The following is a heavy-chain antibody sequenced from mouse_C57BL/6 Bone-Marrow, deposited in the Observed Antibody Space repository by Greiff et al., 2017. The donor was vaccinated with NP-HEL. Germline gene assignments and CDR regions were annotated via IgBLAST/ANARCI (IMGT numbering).Heavy chain of an antibody. CDR1: GYTFTSYW. Sequence: VKLMESGAELVKPGASVKMSCKASGYTFTSYWITWVKQRPGQGLEWIGDIYPGSGSTNYNEKFKSKATLTVDTSSSTAYMQLSSLTSEDSAVYYCARTTTVVNYWGQGTTLTVSS. CDR3: ARTTTVVNY. CDR2: IYPGSGST. D-gene: IGHD1-1*01. J-gene: IGHJ2*01. V-gene: IGHV1-55*01.